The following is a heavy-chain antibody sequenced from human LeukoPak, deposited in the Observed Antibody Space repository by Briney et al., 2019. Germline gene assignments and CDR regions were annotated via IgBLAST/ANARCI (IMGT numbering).Heavy chain of an antibody. CDR3: ARVTEYSRSYYSSAYFDY. CDR1: GGSISSYY. CDR2: IYYSGST. V-gene: IGHV4-59*01. D-gene: IGHD1-26*01. J-gene: IGHJ4*02. Sequence: PSETLSLTCTVSGGSISSYYWSWIRQPPGKGLEWIGYIYYSGSTNYNPPLKSRVTISVDTSKNQFSLKLSSVTAADTAVYYCARVTEYSRSYYSSAYFDYWGQGTLVTVSS.